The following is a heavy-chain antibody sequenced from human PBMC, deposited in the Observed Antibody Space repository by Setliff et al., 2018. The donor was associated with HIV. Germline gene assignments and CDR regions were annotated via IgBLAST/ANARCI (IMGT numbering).Heavy chain of an antibody. CDR1: GFTFSGYW. CDR2: INSDGTMI. D-gene: IGHD3-3*02. Sequence: GGSLRLSCAASGFTFSGYWMHWVRQVPGKGLVWVSRINSDGTMINYADSVKGRFTISRDNAKNTLYLQMNSLRAEDTAVYYCASAFTTNYFYFNYWGQGTLVTVSS. V-gene: IGHV3-74*01. J-gene: IGHJ4*02. CDR3: ASAFTTNYFYFNY.